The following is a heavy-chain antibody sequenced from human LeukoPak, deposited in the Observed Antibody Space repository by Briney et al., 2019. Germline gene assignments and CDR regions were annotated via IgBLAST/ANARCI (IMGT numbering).Heavy chain of an antibody. D-gene: IGHD4-17*01. CDR1: GFTFSSSA. CDR3: ARGQNDYGDYGLDY. CDR2: ISYDGRNI. J-gene: IGHJ4*02. Sequence: PGGSLRLSCTASGFTFSSSAMHWVRQAPDKGLEWVAVISYDGRNILYADSVKGRFTISRDNSKSMLYLQLNSLRGEDTAVYCCARGQNDYGDYGLDYWGXGTLVTVSS. V-gene: IGHV3-30-3*01.